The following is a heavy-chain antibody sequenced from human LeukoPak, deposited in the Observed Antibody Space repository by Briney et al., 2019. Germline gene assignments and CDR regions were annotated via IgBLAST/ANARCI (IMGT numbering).Heavy chain of an antibody. V-gene: IGHV1-18*01. Sequence: ASVKVSCKASGYTFTSYGISCVRQAPGQGLEWMGRISAYNGNTNYAQKLQGRVTMTTDTSTSTAYMELRSLRSDDTAVYYCARSYYYDTPDALDIWGQGTMVTVSS. CDR3: ARSYYYDTPDALDI. CDR1: GYTFTSYG. CDR2: ISAYNGNT. J-gene: IGHJ3*02. D-gene: IGHD3-22*01.